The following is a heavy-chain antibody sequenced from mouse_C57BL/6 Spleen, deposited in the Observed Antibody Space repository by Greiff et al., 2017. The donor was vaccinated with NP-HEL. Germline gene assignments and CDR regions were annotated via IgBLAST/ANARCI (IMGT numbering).Heavy chain of an antibody. CDR3: ARSGDYSNYVDAMDY. CDR1: GYTFTSYW. D-gene: IGHD2-5*01. CDR2: IYPGSGST. J-gene: IGHJ4*01. V-gene: IGHV1-55*01. Sequence: QVHVKQPGAELVKPGASVKMSCKASGYTFTSYWITWVKQRPGQGLEWIGDIYPGSGSTNYNEQFKSKATLTVDTSSSTAYMQLSSLTSEDSAVYYCARSGDYSNYVDAMDYWGKGTSVTVSS.